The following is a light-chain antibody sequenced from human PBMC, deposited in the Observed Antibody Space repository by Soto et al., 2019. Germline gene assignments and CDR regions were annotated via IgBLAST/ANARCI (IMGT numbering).Light chain of an antibody. CDR2: DVS. J-gene: IGLJ1*01. Sequence: QSVPTQLRSVSGSPGQSVTISCTGTSSDVGDYNYLSWYQQPPGKAPKHMSYDVSKRRSGVPDRFSGSQSCNSASLTISGLQAEDEADYYCCSYADNYSYVFGTGTKVTV. CDR1: SSDVGDYNY. CDR3: CSYADNYSYV. V-gene: IGLV2-11*01.